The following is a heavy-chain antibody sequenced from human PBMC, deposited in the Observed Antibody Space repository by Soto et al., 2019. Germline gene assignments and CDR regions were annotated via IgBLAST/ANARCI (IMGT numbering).Heavy chain of an antibody. CDR1: GGTFSSYA. D-gene: IGHD7-27*01. J-gene: IGHJ4*02. CDR3: ARSKALGYLLYYFDY. CDR2: IIPIFGTA. Sequence: QVQLVQSGAEVKKPGSSVKVSCKASGGTFSSYAISWVRQAPGQGLEWMGGIIPIFGTANYAQKFQGRVTITAEESTSTAYMELSSLRSEDTAVYYCARSKALGYLLYYFDYWGQGTLVTVSS. V-gene: IGHV1-69*01.